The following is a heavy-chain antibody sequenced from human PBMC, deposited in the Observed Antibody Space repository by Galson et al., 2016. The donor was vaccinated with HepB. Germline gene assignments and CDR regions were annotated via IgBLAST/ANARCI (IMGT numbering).Heavy chain of an antibody. CDR3: ARGSNCSGYRCFWFDP. V-gene: IGHV4-31*03. D-gene: IGHD2-15*01. CDR2: ISYTGST. CDR1: GGAINSAYH. Sequence: TLSLTCSVSGGAINSAYHWSWIRQHPGKGLEWIGYISYTGSTNYKSSLKSRITMSIDTSKNQFSLMLGSVTAADTAVYYCARGSNCSGYRCFWFDPGGRGTLVTGSS. J-gene: IGHJ5*02.